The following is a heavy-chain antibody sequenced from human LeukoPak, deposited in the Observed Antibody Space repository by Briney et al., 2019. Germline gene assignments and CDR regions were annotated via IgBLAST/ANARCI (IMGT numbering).Heavy chain of an antibody. D-gene: IGHD3-9*01. CDR2: ISWNSDMI. V-gene: IGHV3-9*01. CDR1: GFTFDDYA. Sequence: GGSLRLSCAASGFTFDDYAMHWVRQAPGKGLEWVSGISWNSDMIGYADSVKGRFTISRDNAKNSLYLQMNSLRAEDTAVYYCAKDYYDILTGYSFFDYWGQGTLVTVSS. CDR3: AKDYYDILTGYSFFDY. J-gene: IGHJ4*02.